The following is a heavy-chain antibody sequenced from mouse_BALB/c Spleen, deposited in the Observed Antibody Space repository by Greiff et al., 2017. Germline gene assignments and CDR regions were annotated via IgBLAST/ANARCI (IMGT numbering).Heavy chain of an antibody. Sequence: VQLQQSGAELVKPGASVKLSCKASGYTFTSYYMYWVKQRPGQGLEWIGEINPSNGGTNFNEKFKSKATLTVDKSSSTAYMQLSSLTSEDSAVYNGTRSGDGAWFAYWGQGTLVTVSA. V-gene: IGHV1S81*02. D-gene: IGHD1-2*01. CDR1: GYTFTSYY. CDR2: INPSNGGT. J-gene: IGHJ3*01. CDR3: TRSGDGAWFAY.